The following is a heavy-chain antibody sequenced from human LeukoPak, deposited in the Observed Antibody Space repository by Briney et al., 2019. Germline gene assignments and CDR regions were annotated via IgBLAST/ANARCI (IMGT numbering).Heavy chain of an antibody. CDR3: TRTSGWYGVS. CDR1: GFTFSRQS. Sequence: GGSLRLSCAASGFTFSRQSMNWVRLAPGKGLEWLSHISIACTTYYADSVKGRFTISRDNARNSVFLQMASLRAEDTGVYYCTRTSGWYGVSWGQGTLVTVSS. CDR2: ISIACTT. V-gene: IGHV3-48*01. D-gene: IGHD6-19*01. J-gene: IGHJ4*02.